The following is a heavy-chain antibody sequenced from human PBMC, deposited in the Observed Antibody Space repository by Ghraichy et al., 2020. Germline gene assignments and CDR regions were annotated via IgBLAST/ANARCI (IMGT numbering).Heavy chain of an antibody. Sequence: GGSLRLSCAASGFTFSSYSMNWVRQAPGKGLEWVSYISSSSSTIYYADSVKGRFTISRDNAKNSLYLQMHSLRAEDTAVYYCARKRIAAAGTGWFDPWGQGTLVTVSS. D-gene: IGHD6-13*01. J-gene: IGHJ5*02. CDR3: ARKRIAAAGTGWFDP. V-gene: IGHV3-48*04. CDR1: GFTFSSYS. CDR2: ISSSSSTI.